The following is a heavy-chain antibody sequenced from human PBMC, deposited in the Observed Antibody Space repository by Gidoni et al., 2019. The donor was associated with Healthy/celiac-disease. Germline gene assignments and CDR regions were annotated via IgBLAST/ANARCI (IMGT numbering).Heavy chain of an antibody. CDR2: IIPIFGTA. J-gene: IGHJ4*02. CDR3: ARLSCSGGSCYPPRYFDY. V-gene: IGHV1-69*01. CDR1: GGTFSSYA. Sequence: QLQLVQSGAEVKKPGSSVKISCKASGGTFSSYASSWVRQAPGQGLVWMGGIIPIFGTANYAQKFQSRVTITADESTSTAYIELSSLRSEDTAVYYCARLSCSGGSCYPPRYFDYWGQGTLVTVSS. D-gene: IGHD2-15*01.